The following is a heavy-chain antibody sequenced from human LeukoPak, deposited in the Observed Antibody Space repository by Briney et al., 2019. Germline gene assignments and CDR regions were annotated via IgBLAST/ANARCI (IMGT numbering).Heavy chain of an antibody. CDR2: ISHSGSV. D-gene: IGHD3-10*01. CDR1: GGSVSNYY. CDR3: ARVKGREGSTVIIDY. Sequence: SETLSLTCTVSGGSVSNYYWSWIRQFPEKGLEWIGYISHSGSVNYNPSLKSRVTMSVDTSKNQFSLKLSSVTAADTAVYYCARVKGREGSTVIIDYWGQGTLVTVPS. V-gene: IGHV4-59*02. J-gene: IGHJ4*02.